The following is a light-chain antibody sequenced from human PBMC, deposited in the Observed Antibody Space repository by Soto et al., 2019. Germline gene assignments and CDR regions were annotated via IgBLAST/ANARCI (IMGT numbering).Light chain of an antibody. Sequence: EIVLTQAPATLSLSPGERATLSCRASQSVSISLACYQQKPGQTPRLLIYDASNRATGIPARFSGSGSGADFTLTISSLEHEDSAVYYCQQRSNWQTFGGGTKVEIK. CDR3: QQRSNWQT. J-gene: IGKJ4*01. CDR1: QSVSIS. V-gene: IGKV3-11*01. CDR2: DAS.